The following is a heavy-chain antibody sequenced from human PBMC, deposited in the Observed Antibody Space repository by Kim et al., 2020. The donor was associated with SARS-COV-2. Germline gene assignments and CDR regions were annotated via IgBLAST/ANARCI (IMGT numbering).Heavy chain of an antibody. J-gene: IGHJ5*02. Sequence: NYNPSLKSRVTISVATSKNQFSLKLSSVTAADTAVYYCARESYSSGCFDTWGQGTLVIVSS. D-gene: IGHD6-19*01. V-gene: IGHV4-59*01. CDR3: ARESYSSGCFDT.